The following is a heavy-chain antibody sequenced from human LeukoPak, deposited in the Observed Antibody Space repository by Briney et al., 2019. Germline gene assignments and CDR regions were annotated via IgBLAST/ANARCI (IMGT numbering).Heavy chain of an antibody. D-gene: IGHD2-15*01. CDR1: GFTFSSYW. CDR2: INQDGSEK. CDR3: AREGCSGGSCYHNWFDP. J-gene: IGHJ5*02. Sequence: PGGSLRLSCAASGFTFSSYWMSWVRQAPGKGLEWVANINQDGSEKYYVDSVKGRFTISRDNAKNSLYLQMNSLRAEDTAVYYRAREGCSGGSCYHNWFDPWGQGTLVTVSS. V-gene: IGHV3-7*01.